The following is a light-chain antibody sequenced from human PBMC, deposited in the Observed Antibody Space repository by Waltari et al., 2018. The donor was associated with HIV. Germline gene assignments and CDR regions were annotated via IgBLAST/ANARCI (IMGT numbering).Light chain of an antibody. J-gene: IGLJ2*01. V-gene: IGLV6-57*04. CDR2: EDY. CDR3: QSYDSSNVV. CDR1: SGRIGSNY. Sequence: NFMLTQPHSVSESPGKTVIISCTRSSGRIGSNYVQWYQQRPGSAPTTVIYEDYQRPSGVSDRFSGSIDSSSNSASLTISGLKTEDEADYYCQSYDSSNVVFGGGTKLTVL.